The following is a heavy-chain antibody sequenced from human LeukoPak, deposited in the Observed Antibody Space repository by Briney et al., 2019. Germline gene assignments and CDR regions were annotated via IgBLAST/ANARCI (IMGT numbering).Heavy chain of an antibody. J-gene: IGHJ4*02. Sequence: ASVKVSCKATGYTFTSFYMHWVRQAPGQGLEWMGIINPSGGSTSYTQKFQGRVTMTRDTSTSTFYMELSSLRSDGTAVYYCARSYDSGGVFDYWGQGTLVTVSS. CDR1: GYTFTSFY. CDR3: ARSYDSGGVFDY. CDR2: INPSGGST. V-gene: IGHV1-46*01. D-gene: IGHD3-22*01.